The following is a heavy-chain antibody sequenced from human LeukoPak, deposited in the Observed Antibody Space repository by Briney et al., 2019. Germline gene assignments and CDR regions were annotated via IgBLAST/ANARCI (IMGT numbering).Heavy chain of an antibody. CDR2: INHSGST. CDR3: ASYYGDY. Sequence: SETLSLTCAVYGGSFSGYYWSWIRQPPGKGLEWIGEINHSGSTNYNPSLKSRVTTSVDTSKNQFSLKLSSVTAADTAVYYCASYYGDYWGQGTLVTVPS. CDR1: GGSFSGYY. V-gene: IGHV4-34*01. J-gene: IGHJ4*02.